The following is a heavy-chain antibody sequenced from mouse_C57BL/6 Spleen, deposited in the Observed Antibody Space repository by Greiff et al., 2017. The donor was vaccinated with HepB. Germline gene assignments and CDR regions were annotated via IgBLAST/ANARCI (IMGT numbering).Heavy chain of an antibody. J-gene: IGHJ2*01. CDR1: GYTFTDYY. Sequence: EVQLQQSGPELVKPGASVKISCKASGYTFTDYYMNWVKQSHGKSLEWIGDINPNNGGTSYNQKFKGKATLTVDKSSSTAYMELRSLTSEDSAVYYCATSIYYDYDAGYYFDYWGQGTTLTVSS. CDR2: INPNNGGT. D-gene: IGHD2-4*01. CDR3: ATSIYYDYDAGYYFDY. V-gene: IGHV1-26*01.